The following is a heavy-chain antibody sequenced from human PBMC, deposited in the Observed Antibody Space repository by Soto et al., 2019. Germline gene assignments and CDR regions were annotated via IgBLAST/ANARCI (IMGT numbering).Heavy chain of an antibody. Sequence: ASVKVSCKASGYTFTSYDINWVRQATGQGLEWMGWMNPNSGNTGYAQKFQGRVTMTRKTSISTAYMELSSLRSEDTAVYYCARGGVFGVVRISKRYYYMDVWGKGTTVTVSS. CDR1: GYTFTSYD. CDR2: MNPNSGNT. J-gene: IGHJ6*03. D-gene: IGHD3-3*01. V-gene: IGHV1-8*01. CDR3: ARGGVFGVVRISKRYYYMDV.